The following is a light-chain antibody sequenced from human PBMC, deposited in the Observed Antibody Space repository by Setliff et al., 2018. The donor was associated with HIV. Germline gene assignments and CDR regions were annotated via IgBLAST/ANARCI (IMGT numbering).Light chain of an antibody. V-gene: IGLV2-23*02. CDR3: CSYAGPSAFDV. J-gene: IGLJ1*01. CDR1: SSDVGSSRF. CDR2: EVS. Sequence: ALTQPASVSGSPGQSITISCSGTSSDVGSSRFVSWYQQHPGKAPKLMVYEVSKRPSGVSDRFSGSKSGNTASLTISGLQAEDEADYYCCSYAGPSAFDVFGTGTKV.